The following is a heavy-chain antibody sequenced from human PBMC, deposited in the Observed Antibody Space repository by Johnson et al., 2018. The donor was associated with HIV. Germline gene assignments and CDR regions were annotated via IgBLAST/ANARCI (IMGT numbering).Heavy chain of an antibody. Sequence: QVHLVESGGGLVKPGGSLRLSCAASGFTFSDYYMSWIRQAPGKGLEWVSAISGSGGSTYYADSVKGRFTISRDNAKNSLYLQMSSLRAEDTAVYYCARDSTPWGGDHVGYAFDIWGRGTMVTVSS. CDR1: GFTFSDYY. J-gene: IGHJ3*02. V-gene: IGHV3-11*04. CDR2: ISGSGGST. CDR3: ARDSTPWGGDHVGYAFDI. D-gene: IGHD4-17*01.